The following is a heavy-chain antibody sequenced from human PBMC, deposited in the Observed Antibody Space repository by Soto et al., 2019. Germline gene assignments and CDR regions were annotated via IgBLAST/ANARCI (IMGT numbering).Heavy chain of an antibody. D-gene: IGHD2-21*02. CDR1: GCSISGING. J-gene: IGHJ4*02. CDR3: ARGVYGGDSL. CDR2: IHHSGST. Sequence: SETLSLTCAVSGCSISGINGWSWVRQPPGKGLEWIGEIHHSGSTNYNPSLKSRVTISVDKSKKQFSLKLSSVTAADTAVYYCARGVYGGDSLWGRGTLVTVFS. V-gene: IGHV4-4*02.